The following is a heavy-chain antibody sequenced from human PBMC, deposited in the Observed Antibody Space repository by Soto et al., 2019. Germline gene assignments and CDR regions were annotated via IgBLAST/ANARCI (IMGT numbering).Heavy chain of an antibody. CDR2: TSYDGTNK. CDR1: GFTFSTHG. J-gene: IGHJ6*02. D-gene: IGHD2-15*01. Sequence: GGSLRLSCEVSGFTFSTHGMHWVRQAPGKGLEWVAGTSYDGTNKYYARSVQGRFTISRENSMKTLYLQMNSLRTEDTAVYYCAKDLSGAPWYYDALDVWGQGTTVTVSS. CDR3: AKDLSGAPWYYDALDV. V-gene: IGHV3-30*18.